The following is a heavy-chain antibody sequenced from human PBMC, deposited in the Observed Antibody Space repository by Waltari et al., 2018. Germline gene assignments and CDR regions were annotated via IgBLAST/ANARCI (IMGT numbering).Heavy chain of an antibody. Sequence: EVQLVESGGGLVQPGRSLRLSCAASGFTFDDYAMHWVRQAPGKGLEWVSGISWNSGSIGYAESVKGRFTISRDNAKNSLYLQMNSLRAEDTALYYCAKDQDGDFENWFDPWGQGTLVTVSS. CDR3: AKDQDGDFENWFDP. CDR1: GFTFDDYA. J-gene: IGHJ5*02. V-gene: IGHV3-9*01. CDR2: ISWNSGSI. D-gene: IGHD3-10*01.